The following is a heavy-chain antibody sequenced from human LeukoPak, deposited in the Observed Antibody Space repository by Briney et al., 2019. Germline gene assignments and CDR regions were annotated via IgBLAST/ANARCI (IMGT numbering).Heavy chain of an antibody. CDR1: GFTFSSYG. J-gene: IGHJ4*02. D-gene: IGHD1-1*01. CDR2: ISYDGSNK. V-gene: IGHV3-30*18. Sequence: GRSLRLSCAASGFTFSSYGMHWVRQAPGKGLEWVAVISYDGSNKYYADSVKGRFTTSRDNSKNTLYLQMNSLRAEDTAVYYCAKDLNDASDYWGQGTLVTVSS. CDR3: AKDLNDASDY.